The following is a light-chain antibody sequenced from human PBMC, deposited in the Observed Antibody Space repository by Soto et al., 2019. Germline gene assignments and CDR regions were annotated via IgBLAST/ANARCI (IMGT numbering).Light chain of an antibody. Sequence: QSAMTQPPSVSAAPGQKVTISCSGSSSNIGGNSVSWYQQLPGTAPKLLIYDDNKRPSGIPDRFSGSKSGTSATLGITGFQTGDEADYYCQSHDSSLSGVVFGGGTKLTVL. CDR1: SSNIGGNS. J-gene: IGLJ2*01. CDR3: QSHDSSLSGVV. V-gene: IGLV1-51*01. CDR2: DDN.